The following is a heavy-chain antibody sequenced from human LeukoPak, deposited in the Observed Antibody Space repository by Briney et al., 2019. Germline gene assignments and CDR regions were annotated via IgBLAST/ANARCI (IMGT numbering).Heavy chain of an antibody. V-gene: IGHV1-2*02. CDR3: ARVHSSSSLFCYSYDRAV. CDR2: INPNSGGT. D-gene: IGHD6-13*01. Sequence: ASVKVSCKASGYTFTGYYIHWVRQAPGQGLEWMGWINPNSGGTNYAQKFQGRVTMTRDTSISTAYMELSRLRSDDTAVYYCARVHSSSSLFCYSYDRAVWGKGTTVTISS. J-gene: IGHJ6*03. CDR1: GYTFTGYY.